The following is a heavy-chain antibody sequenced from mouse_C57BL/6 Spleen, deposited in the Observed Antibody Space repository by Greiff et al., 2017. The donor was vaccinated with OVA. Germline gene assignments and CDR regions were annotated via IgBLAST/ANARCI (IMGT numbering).Heavy chain of an antibody. CDR2: ISYDGSN. Sequence: EVKLQESGPGLVKPSQSLSLTCSVTGYSITSGYYWNWIRQFPGNKLEWMGYISYDGSNNYNPSLKNRNSITRDTSKNQFFLKLNSVTTEDTATYYCARGPKSYYYGSSYWYFDVWGTGTTVTVSS. V-gene: IGHV3-6*01. CDR3: ARGPKSYYYGSSYWYFDV. CDR1: GYSITSGYY. J-gene: IGHJ1*03. D-gene: IGHD1-1*01.